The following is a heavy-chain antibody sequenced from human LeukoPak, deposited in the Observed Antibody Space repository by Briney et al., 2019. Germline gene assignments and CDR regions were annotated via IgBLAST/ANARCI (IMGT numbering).Heavy chain of an antibody. CDR3: AREDTGVAFDI. CDR2: ISGSGIK. J-gene: IGHJ3*02. Sequence: PGGSLRLSCAASRFNFSSYEMNWVRQAPGKGLEWVSYISGSGIKHYADSVKGRFTISRDNAKNSLYLQMNSMRVEDTAVYYCAREDTGVAFDIWGQGTTVTV. CDR1: RFNFSSYE. V-gene: IGHV3-48*03. D-gene: IGHD2-8*01.